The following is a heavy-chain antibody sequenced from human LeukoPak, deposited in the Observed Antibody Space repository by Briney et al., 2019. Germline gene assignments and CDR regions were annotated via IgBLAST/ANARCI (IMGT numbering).Heavy chain of an antibody. CDR1: GFTFSSYA. CDR3: AKEEYCSSTSCYRHKKIGFDY. Sequence: GGSLRLSCAASGFTFSSYAMSWVRQAPGKGLEWVSAISGSGGSTYYADSVKGRFTISRDNSKNTLYLQMNSLRAEDTAVYYCAKEEYCSSTSCYRHKKIGFDYWGQGTLVTVSS. J-gene: IGHJ4*02. CDR2: ISGSGGST. V-gene: IGHV3-23*01. D-gene: IGHD2-2*01.